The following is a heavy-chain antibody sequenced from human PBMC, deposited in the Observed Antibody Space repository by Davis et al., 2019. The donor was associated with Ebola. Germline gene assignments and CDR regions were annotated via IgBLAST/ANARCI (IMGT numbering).Heavy chain of an antibody. CDR1: GFTFSSYG. J-gene: IGHJ5*02. D-gene: IGHD3-22*01. CDR2: ISYDGSNK. V-gene: IGHV3-30*18. CDR3: AKVEGYYDSSGYTSP. Sequence: GESLKISCAASGFTFSSYGMHWVRQAPGKGLEWVAVISYDGSNKYYADSVKGRFTISRDNSKNTLYLQMNSLRAEDTAVYYCAKVEGYYDSSGYTSPWGQGTLVTVSS.